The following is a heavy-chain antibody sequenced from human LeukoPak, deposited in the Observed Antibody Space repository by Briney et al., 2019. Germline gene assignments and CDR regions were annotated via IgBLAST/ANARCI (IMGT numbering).Heavy chain of an antibody. V-gene: IGHV1-2*02. CDR2: INPNSGGT. CDR3: ARGVVYYRLDY. CDR1: GYNFTDYY. D-gene: IGHD3-22*01. Sequence: GASVKVSCKASGYNFTDYYMHWVRQAPGQGLEWMGWINPNSGGTNYAQNFQGRVTMTRDTSISIAYMELSRLRSDDTAVYYCARGVVYYRLDYWGQGTLVTASS. J-gene: IGHJ4*02.